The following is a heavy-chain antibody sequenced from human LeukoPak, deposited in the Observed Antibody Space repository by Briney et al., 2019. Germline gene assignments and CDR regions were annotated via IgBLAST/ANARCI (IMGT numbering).Heavy chain of an antibody. V-gene: IGHV3-30*04. Sequence: GGSLRLSCAASGFTFSSYAMHWVRQAPGKGLEWVAVISYDGSNKYYADSVKGRFTISRDNSKNTLYLQMNSLRAEDTAVYYCASLRDGYNFRAFDIWGQGTMVTVSS. CDR1: GFTFSSYA. CDR2: ISYDGSNK. J-gene: IGHJ3*02. D-gene: IGHD5-24*01. CDR3: ASLRDGYNFRAFDI.